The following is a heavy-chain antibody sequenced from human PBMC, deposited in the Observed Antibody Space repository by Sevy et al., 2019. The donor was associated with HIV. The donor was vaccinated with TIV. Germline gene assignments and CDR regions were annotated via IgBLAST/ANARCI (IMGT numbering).Heavy chain of an antibody. CDR3: ARGRGIAANGYYYYGMDV. D-gene: IGHD6-13*01. CDR1: GGSFSGYY. CDR2: INHSGST. V-gene: IGHV4-34*01. Sequence: SETLSLTCAVYGGSFSGYYWSWIRQPPGKGLEWIGEINHSGSTNYNPSLKSRVTISVDTSKNQFSLKLSSVTAADTAVNYCARGRGIAANGYYYYGMDVWGKGTTVTVSS. J-gene: IGHJ6*04.